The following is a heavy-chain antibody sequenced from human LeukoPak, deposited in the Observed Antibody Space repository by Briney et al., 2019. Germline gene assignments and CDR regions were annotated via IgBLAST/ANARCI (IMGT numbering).Heavy chain of an antibody. CDR1: GFTFSDHY. CDR3: ARGDGYDRRSFDY. Sequence: PGGSLRLSCAASGFTFSDHYMDWVRQAPGKGLEWVGRTRDKANSYTTEYAASVKGRFTISRDASKTSLYLQMNSPKTEDTAVYYCARGDGYDRRSFDYWGQGTLVTVPS. V-gene: IGHV3-72*01. CDR2: TRDKANSYTT. D-gene: IGHD5-12*01. J-gene: IGHJ4*02.